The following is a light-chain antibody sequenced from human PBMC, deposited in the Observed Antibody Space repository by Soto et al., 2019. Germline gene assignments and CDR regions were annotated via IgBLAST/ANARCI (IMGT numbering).Light chain of an antibody. V-gene: IGKV3-20*01. Sequence: EIVLTQPPATLSLSPGESATLSCRASQYVSVRFLAWYQQKPGQAPRLLIYGASDRATGIPDRFTGSGSGTDFTRTINRLEPEDLAVYVCQQYGSSPQTFVQGTKVDIK. CDR3: QQYGSSPQT. CDR1: QYVSVRF. CDR2: GAS. J-gene: IGKJ1*01.